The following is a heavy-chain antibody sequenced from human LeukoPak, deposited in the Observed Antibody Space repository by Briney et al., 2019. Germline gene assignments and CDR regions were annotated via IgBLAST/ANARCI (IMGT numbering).Heavy chain of an antibody. CDR1: GGSFSGYY. CDR3: AGGGIIAARPSGAYDY. V-gene: IGHV4-34*01. Sequence: SETLSLTCAVYGGSFSGYYWSWIRQPPGKGLEWIGEINHSGSTNYNPSLKSRVTISVDTSKNQFSLKLSSVTAADTAVYYCAGGGIIAARPSGAYDYWGQGTLVTVSS. D-gene: IGHD6-6*01. CDR2: INHSGST. J-gene: IGHJ4*02.